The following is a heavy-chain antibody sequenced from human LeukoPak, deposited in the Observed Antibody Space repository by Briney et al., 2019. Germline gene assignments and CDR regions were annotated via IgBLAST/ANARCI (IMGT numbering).Heavy chain of an antibody. Sequence: PGGSLRLSCAASGFTFSSYSMNWVRQAPGKGLEWVSSISSSSSYIYYADSVKGRFTISRDNAKNSLYLQMNSLRAEDTAVYYCARSRTVGATISYWGQGILVTVSS. CDR3: ARSRTVGATISY. V-gene: IGHV3-21*01. CDR2: ISSSSSYI. J-gene: IGHJ4*02. CDR1: GFTFSSYS. D-gene: IGHD1-26*01.